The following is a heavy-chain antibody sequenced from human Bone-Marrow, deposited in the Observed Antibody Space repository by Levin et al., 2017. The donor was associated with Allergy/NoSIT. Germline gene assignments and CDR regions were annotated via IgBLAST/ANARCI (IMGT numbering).Heavy chain of an antibody. CDR3: ARVVGHSSGCDAFDI. CDR2: IDWDDDK. CDR1: GFSLTSGMC. J-gene: IGHJ3*02. Sequence: SGPTLVKPTQTLTLTCTFSGFSLTSGMCVSWIRQPPGKALEWLALIDWDDDKYYSTSLKTRLTISKDTSKNQVVLTVTNMDPLDTATYYCARVVGHSSGCDAFDIWGQGTMVTVS. D-gene: IGHD6-19*01. V-gene: IGHV2-70*01.